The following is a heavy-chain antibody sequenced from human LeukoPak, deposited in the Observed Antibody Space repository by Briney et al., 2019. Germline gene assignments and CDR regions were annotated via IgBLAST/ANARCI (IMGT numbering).Heavy chain of an antibody. CDR1: GYTFTSYY. Sequence: GASVKVSCKASGYTFTSYYMHWVRQAPGQGLEWMGIINPSGGSTSYAQKFQGRVTMTRDTSTSTVYMELSSLRSEDAAVYYCASQYSGYDGPCDIWGQGTMVTVSS. CDR2: INPSGGST. D-gene: IGHD5-12*01. V-gene: IGHV1-46*01. CDR3: ASQYSGYDGPCDI. J-gene: IGHJ3*02.